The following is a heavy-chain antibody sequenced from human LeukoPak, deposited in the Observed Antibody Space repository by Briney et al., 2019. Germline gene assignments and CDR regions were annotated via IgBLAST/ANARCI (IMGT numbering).Heavy chain of an antibody. V-gene: IGHV1-18*01. Sequence: ASVKVSCKASGYTSTSYGISWVRQAPGQGLEWMGWISAYNGNTNYAQKFQGRVTMTRDTSTSTVYMELSSLRSEDTAVYYCARNHKAVAGTFDYWGQGTLVTVSS. D-gene: IGHD6-19*01. CDR1: GYTSTSYG. J-gene: IGHJ4*02. CDR2: ISAYNGNT. CDR3: ARNHKAVAGTFDY.